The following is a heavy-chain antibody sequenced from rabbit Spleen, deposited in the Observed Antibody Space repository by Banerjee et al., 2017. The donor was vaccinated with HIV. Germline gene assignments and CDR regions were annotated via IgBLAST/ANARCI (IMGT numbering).Heavy chain of an antibody. J-gene: IGHJ4*01. CDR2: INTATGKP. Sequence: QEQLEESGGGLVKPEGSLTLTCKASGFSFSDRDVMCWVRQAPGKGLEWIACINTATGKPVYATWAKGRFTISTTSSTTVTLQMTSLTVADTATYFCTRDAGSGPYIDGNFNLWGPGTLVTVS. CDR3: TRDAGSGPYIDGNFNL. V-gene: IGHV1S45*01. D-gene: IGHD8-1*01. CDR1: GFSFSDRDV.